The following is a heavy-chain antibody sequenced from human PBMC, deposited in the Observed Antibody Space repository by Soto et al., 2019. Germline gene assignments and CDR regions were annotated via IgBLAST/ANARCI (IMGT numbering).Heavy chain of an antibody. V-gene: IGHV1-69*13. D-gene: IGHD2-2*01. Sequence: SVRVSCKASGGTFSSYAISWVRQAPGQGLEWMGGIIPIFGTANYAQKFQGRVTITADESTSTAYMELSSLRSEDTAVYYCARACSSTSCSTFAPYYYYGMDVWGQGTTVTVSS. CDR2: IIPIFGTA. CDR1: GGTFSSYA. J-gene: IGHJ6*02. CDR3: ARACSSTSCSTFAPYYYYGMDV.